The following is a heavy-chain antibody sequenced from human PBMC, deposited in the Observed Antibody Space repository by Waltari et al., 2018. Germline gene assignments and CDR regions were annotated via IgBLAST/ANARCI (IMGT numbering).Heavy chain of an antibody. CDR3: ARGGAYCGGDCYPHLDY. J-gene: IGHJ4*02. Sequence: QVQLQESGPRLVKPSETLSLTCTVSGGSISSYYWSWIRPPPGKGLEWIGYIYYSGSTIYNPALKSRVTVSVDTSKNQLSLKLSSVTAADTAVYYCARGGAYCGGDCYPHLDYWGQGTLVTVSS. CDR2: IYYSGST. V-gene: IGHV4-59*01. D-gene: IGHD2-21*01. CDR1: GGSISSYY.